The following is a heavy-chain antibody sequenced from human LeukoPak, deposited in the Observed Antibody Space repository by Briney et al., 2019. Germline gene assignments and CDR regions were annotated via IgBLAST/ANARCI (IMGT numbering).Heavy chain of an antibody. D-gene: IGHD4-23*01. J-gene: IGHJ4*02. CDR3: AMILGGKGISGY. Sequence: PGGSLRLSCTVSGFTVSSNSMSWVRQAPGKGLEWVSAISGSGGRTYYGDSVKGRFTISRDNSKNTLFLQMNSLRAEDTAVYYCAMILGGKGISGYWGQGTLVTVSS. CDR1: GFTVSSNS. V-gene: IGHV3-23*01. CDR2: ISGSGGRT.